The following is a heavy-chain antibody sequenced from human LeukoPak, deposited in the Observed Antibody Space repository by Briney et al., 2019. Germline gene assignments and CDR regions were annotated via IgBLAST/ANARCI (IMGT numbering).Heavy chain of an antibody. CDR3: ARDWNGDYVIEN. D-gene: IGHD4-17*01. CDR1: GFTVSNNY. J-gene: IGHJ4*02. CDR2: IYSDGTT. Sequence: GRSLRLSCAASGFTVSNNYMSWVRQASGKGLEWVSLIYSDGTTYYADSVKGRFTISRDNSKNTLYLQMNSLRVEDMAVYHCARDWNGDYVIENWGQGTLVTVSS. V-gene: IGHV3-66*01.